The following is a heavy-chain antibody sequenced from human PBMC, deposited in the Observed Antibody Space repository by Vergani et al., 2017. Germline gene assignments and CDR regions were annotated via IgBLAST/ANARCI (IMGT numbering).Heavy chain of an antibody. J-gene: IGHJ3*02. CDR2: IFSNDEK. D-gene: IGHD3-22*01. CDR1: GFSLSNARMG. Sequence: QVTLKESGPVLVKPTETLTLTCTVSGFSLSNARMGVSWIRQPPGKALEWLAHIFSNDEKSYSTSLKLRLTISKDTAKSKVVLTMTNMDPVDTATYYCARMYYYDSSGPNRAFDIWGQGTMVTVSS. V-gene: IGHV2-26*01. CDR3: ARMYYYDSSGPNRAFDI.